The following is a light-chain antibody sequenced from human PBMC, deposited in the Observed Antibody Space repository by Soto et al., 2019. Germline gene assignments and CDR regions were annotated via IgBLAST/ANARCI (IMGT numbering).Light chain of an antibody. Sequence: QSVLTQPRSVSGSPRQSVTISCTGTSSDVGGYNYVSWYQQHPGKAPKLMIYDVSKRPSGVPDRFSGSKSGNTASLTISGLQAEDEADYYCCSYAGSYTLVFGGGTQLTVL. CDR3: CSYAGSYTLV. CDR1: SSDVGGYNY. CDR2: DVS. J-gene: IGLJ2*01. V-gene: IGLV2-11*01.